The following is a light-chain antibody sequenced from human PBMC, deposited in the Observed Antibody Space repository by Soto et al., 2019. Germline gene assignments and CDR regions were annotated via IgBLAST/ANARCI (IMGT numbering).Light chain of an antibody. CDR1: QSISSW. V-gene: IGKV1-5*03. Sequence: DIQMTQSPSTLSASVGDRVTIICRASQSISSWLAWYQQKPGKAPNLLIYKASSLVSGVPSRFSGSRSGTEFTLTISSLQPDDFATYYCQQYNSLWTFGQGTKVEIK. CDR2: KAS. CDR3: QQYNSLWT. J-gene: IGKJ1*01.